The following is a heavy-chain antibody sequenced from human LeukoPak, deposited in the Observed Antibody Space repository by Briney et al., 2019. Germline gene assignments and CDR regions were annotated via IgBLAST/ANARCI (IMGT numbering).Heavy chain of an antibody. V-gene: IGHV3-23*01. CDR2: ISGSRGST. CDR1: GFTSSSYA. D-gene: IGHD2-2*02. Sequence: GGSLRLSCAASGFTSSSYAMSWVRQAPGKGLEWVSAISGSRGSTYYADSVKGRFTISRDNSKNTLYLQMSSLRAEDTAVYYCAKGPGICSSTSCYTVDYWGQGTLVTVSS. J-gene: IGHJ4*02. CDR3: AKGPGICSSTSCYTVDY.